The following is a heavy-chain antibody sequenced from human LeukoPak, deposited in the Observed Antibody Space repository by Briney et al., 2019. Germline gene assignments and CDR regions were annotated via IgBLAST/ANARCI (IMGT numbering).Heavy chain of an antibody. CDR1: GDSISSGYSY. CDR3: ARGVYSGYDGYYFDY. Sequence: SETLSLTCTVSGDSISSGYSYWSWIRQPPGKGLEWIGYIYSSGNTYYNPSLKSLITMSVDTSKNQFSLKLTSVTAADTAVYYCARGVYSGYDGYYFDYWGQGTLVTVSS. D-gene: IGHD5-12*01. V-gene: IGHV4-30-4*01. J-gene: IGHJ4*02. CDR2: IYSSGNT.